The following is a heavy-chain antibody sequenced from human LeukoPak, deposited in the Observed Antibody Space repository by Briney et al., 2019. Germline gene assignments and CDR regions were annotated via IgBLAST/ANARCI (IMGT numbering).Heavy chain of an antibody. V-gene: IGHV3-30*02. Sequence: GGPLTLACAASGFTFSNSALRWLGQAPGKGRAGVSFIRYDGSNEYYADAVRGRFTISRDNSKNTLYLQMNSLRAEDTAVYYCVRGAYSSSWLNFDYWGQGTLVTVSS. CDR1: GFTFSNSA. J-gene: IGHJ4*02. D-gene: IGHD6-13*01. CDR2: IRYDGSNE. CDR3: VRGAYSSSWLNFDY.